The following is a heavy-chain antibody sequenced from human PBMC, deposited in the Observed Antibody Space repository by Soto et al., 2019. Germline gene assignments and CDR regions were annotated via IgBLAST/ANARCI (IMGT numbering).Heavy chain of an antibody. J-gene: IGHJ4*02. CDR2: IYHSGST. Sequence: PSETLSLTCAVSGYSISSGYYWGWIRQPPGKGLEWIGSIYHSGSTYYNPSLKSRVTISVDTSKNQFSLKLSSVTAADTAVYYCARDLNYYDSSGYYHTEYYFDYWGQGTLVTVSS. V-gene: IGHV4-38-2*02. D-gene: IGHD3-22*01. CDR1: GYSISSGYY. CDR3: ARDLNYYDSSGYYHTEYYFDY.